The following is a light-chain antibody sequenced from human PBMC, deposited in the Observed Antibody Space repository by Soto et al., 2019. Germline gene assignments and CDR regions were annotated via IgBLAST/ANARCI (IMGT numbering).Light chain of an antibody. CDR2: KAS. Sequence: DIRMTQSPSTLPASVGDRVTITCRASQSISTWLAWYQQKPGKAPNLLIYKASYLASGVPSRFSGGGSGTEFTLTISSLQPDDFATYYCQQYSSYWTFGQGTKVEIK. CDR3: QQYSSYWT. V-gene: IGKV1-5*03. CDR1: QSISTW. J-gene: IGKJ1*01.